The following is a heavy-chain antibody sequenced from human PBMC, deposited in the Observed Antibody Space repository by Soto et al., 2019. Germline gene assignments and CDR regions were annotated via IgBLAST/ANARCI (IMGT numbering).Heavy chain of an antibody. CDR1: GFTFSDYY. V-gene: IGHV3-23*01. Sequence: GWSLRLSCAASGFTFSDYYIHWIRRAPGKGLEWASFISDSGGTTYYADSVKGRFTISRDNSKNTLFLQMNSLRAEDTAVYFCARPDRDGYNCGYWGQGTLVSVS. CDR3: ARPDRDGYNCGY. D-gene: IGHD5-12*01. J-gene: IGHJ4*01. CDR2: ISDSGGTT.